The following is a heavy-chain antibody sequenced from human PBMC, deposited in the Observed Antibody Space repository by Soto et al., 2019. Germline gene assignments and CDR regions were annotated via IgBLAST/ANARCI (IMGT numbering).Heavy chain of an antibody. J-gene: IGHJ4*02. CDR3: DSSGYTLWY. CDR2: IYPRNSDT. Sequence: LWESLKISCKGSGDTCTKYWIGWVRQLPGKGLEWMAIIYPRNSDTRYSPSFQGQVTISADKSISTAYLQWSSLEASDTAMYHYDSSGYTLWYWGQGTLVTVSS. CDR1: GDTCTKYW. D-gene: IGHD3-22*01. V-gene: IGHV5-51*01.